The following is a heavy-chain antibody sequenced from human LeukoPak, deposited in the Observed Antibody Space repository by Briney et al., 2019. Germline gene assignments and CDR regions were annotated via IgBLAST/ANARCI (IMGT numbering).Heavy chain of an antibody. CDR3: ARVSLGSSRHAFDI. D-gene: IGHD2-15*01. CDR1: GGTFTSHT. Sequence: SVKVSCKASGGTFTSHTITWVRQASGQGLEWMGGTIPFLGAAHTAQKFQGRVTITTDESTDTAYLELSSLRSEDTAVYYCARVSLGSSRHAFDIWAKGQWSPSLQ. CDR2: TIPFLGAA. V-gene: IGHV1-69*05. J-gene: IGHJ3*02.